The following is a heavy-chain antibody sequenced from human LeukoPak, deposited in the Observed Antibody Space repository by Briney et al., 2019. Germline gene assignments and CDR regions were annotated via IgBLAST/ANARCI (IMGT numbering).Heavy chain of an antibody. J-gene: IGHJ4*02. CDR3: ATHDSSGFYYYFHY. CDR2: IYSGGGT. D-gene: IGHD3-22*01. V-gene: IGHV3-53*01. Sequence: GGSLRLSCAASGFIVSNNYMNWVRQAPGKGLEWVSIIYSGGGTYYADSVKGRFTISRDNSKNTLYLQMNSLRAEDTAVYYCATHDSSGFYYYFHYWGQGTLVTVSS. CDR1: GFIVSNNY.